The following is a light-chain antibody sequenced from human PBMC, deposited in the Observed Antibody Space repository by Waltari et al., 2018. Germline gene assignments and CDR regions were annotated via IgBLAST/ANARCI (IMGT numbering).Light chain of an antibody. J-gene: IGLJ2*01. Sequence: SSVLPQPPSVSAAPGQTARITCGGNNIGRKSAPWYQQKSGQAPVLVVYDDSHRPSGIPERFAGSNPGNTATLTISRVEAGDEADYYCQVLDTSSDVVVFGGGTKLTVL. CDR1: NIGRKS. CDR2: DDS. CDR3: QVLDTSSDVVV. V-gene: IGLV3-21*02.